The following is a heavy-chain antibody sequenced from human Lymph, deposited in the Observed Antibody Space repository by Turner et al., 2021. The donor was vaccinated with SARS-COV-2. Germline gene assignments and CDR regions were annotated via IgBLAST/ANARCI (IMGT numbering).Heavy chain of an antibody. Sequence: QVQLVQSGAEVKKPGASVKVSCKASGYTFTGYYMHWVRQAPGQGLEWMGWISPNSGGTNYAQKFQGRVTMTRDTSISTAYMELSRLRSDDTAVYYCARDVERYNDFWSGYSGGYGLDVWGQGTTVTVSS. J-gene: IGHJ6*02. CDR3: ARDVERYNDFWSGYSGGYGLDV. CDR1: GYTFTGYY. CDR2: ISPNSGGT. V-gene: IGHV1-2*02. D-gene: IGHD3-3*01.